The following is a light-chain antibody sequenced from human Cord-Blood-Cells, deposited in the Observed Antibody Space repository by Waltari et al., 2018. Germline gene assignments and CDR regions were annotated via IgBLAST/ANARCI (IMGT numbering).Light chain of an antibody. Sequence: DIQMTQSPSTLSASVGDRVTITCRASQSMSSWLAWYQQKPGKAPKLLIYDASSLESGVPSRFIGSGSGTEFTLTISSLQPDDFATYYCQQYNSYSVYTFGQGTKLEIK. V-gene: IGKV1-5*01. CDR1: QSMSSW. CDR2: DAS. CDR3: QQYNSYSVYT. J-gene: IGKJ2*01.